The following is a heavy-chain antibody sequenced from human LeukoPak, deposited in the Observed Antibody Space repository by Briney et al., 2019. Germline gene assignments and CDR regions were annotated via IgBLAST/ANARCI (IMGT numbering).Heavy chain of an antibody. CDR2: IYYSGNT. CDR3: ARITMTRAFDI. Sequence: SETLSLTCAVYGGSFSGYYWGWIRQTPGKGLEWIGSIYYSGNTNYNPSLKSRVTISVDTSKNQFSLKLSSVTAADTAVYYCARITMTRAFDIWGQGTMVTVSS. CDR1: GGSFSGYY. J-gene: IGHJ3*02. D-gene: IGHD3-22*01. V-gene: IGHV4-34*01.